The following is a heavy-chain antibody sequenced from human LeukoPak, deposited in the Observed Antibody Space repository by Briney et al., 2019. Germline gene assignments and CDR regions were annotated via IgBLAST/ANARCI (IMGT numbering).Heavy chain of an antibody. V-gene: IGHV1-2*02. CDR2: IDPNSGGT. CDR3: GRASWLDY. J-gene: IGHJ4*02. D-gene: IGHD2-2*01. CDR1: GYTFTGYY. Sequence: ASVKVSCKASGYTFTGYYIHWVRQAPGQGLEWMGWIDPNSGGTNFAQKFQGRVTMTRDTSISTAYMELSRLTSDDTAVYYCGRASWLDYWGQGTLVTVSS.